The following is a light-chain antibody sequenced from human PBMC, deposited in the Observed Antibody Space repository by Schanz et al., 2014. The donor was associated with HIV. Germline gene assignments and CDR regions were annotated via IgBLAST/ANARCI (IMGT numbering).Light chain of an antibody. CDR1: QSINSG. V-gene: IGKV1-5*03. CDR2: EAS. CDR3: KQYNDSAYT. J-gene: IGKJ2*01. Sequence: DIQMTQSPSTLSASVGDRVSITCRSSQSINSGLAWYQQKPGKAPNLLIYEASTLETGVPSRFSGSGSGTEFTLAISSLEPVYFATYYCKQYNDSAYTFGQGTKLEIK.